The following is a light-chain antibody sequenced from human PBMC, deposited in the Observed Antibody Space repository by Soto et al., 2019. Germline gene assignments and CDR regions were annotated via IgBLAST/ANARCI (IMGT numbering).Light chain of an antibody. CDR2: EAS. J-gene: IGKJ1*01. CDR3: QQYTNYPWT. CDR1: QSLGRW. V-gene: IGKV1-5*03. Sequence: DIQMTQSPSTLSASVGDRVTVTCRASQSLGRWLAWYQQKPGKAPNLLIFEASILESGVPSRFSGSGSGTEFTLLIRSLQPDDFEPYYCQQYTNYPWTFGQGTKVDIK.